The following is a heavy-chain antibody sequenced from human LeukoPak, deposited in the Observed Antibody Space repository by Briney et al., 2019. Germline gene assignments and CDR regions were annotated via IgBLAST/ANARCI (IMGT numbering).Heavy chain of an antibody. J-gene: IGHJ3*02. D-gene: IGHD3-22*01. CDR3: LFFYDSTGYYSNDVFDI. Sequence: GGSLRLSCAASGFTFDDYGMSWVRQAPGKGLEWVSVIYSGGSTYYADSVKGRFTISGDNSKNTLYLQMNSLRAEDTAVYYCLFFYDSTGYYSNDVFDIWGQGTMVTVSS. CDR1: GFTFDDYG. V-gene: IGHV3-53*01. CDR2: IYSGGST.